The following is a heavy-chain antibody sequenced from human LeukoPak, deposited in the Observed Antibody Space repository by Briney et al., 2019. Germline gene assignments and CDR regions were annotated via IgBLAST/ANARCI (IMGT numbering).Heavy chain of an antibody. CDR1: GYRFTSYW. CDR2: IYPGDSDT. D-gene: IGHD3-22*01. CDR3: ASSGYLYDAFDI. Sequence: GEALQISFKGSGYRFTSYWIGWGRRVPGKGLEGMGIIYPGDSDTRYSPSFQGQVTISADKSISTAYLQWSSLKASDTAMYYCASSGYLYDAFDIWGQGTMVTVSS. J-gene: IGHJ3*02. V-gene: IGHV5-51*01.